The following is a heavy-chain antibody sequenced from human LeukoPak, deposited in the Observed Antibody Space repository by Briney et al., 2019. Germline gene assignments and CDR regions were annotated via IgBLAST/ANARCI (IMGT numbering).Heavy chain of an antibody. CDR3: ASKIGYSSSWYFDY. CDR1: GGTFSSYA. D-gene: IGHD6-13*01. Sequence: ASVKVSCKASGGTFSSYAISWVRQAPGQGLEWMGGIIPIFGTANYAQKFQGRVTITTDESTSTAYMELSSLRSEDTAVYYCASKIGYSSSWYFDYWGQGTLVTVSS. J-gene: IGHJ4*02. CDR2: IIPIFGTA. V-gene: IGHV1-69*05.